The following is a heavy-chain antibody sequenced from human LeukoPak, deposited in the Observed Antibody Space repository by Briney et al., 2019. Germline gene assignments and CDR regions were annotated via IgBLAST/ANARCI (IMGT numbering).Heavy chain of an antibody. CDR2: IYYSGST. J-gene: IGHJ4*02. Sequence: SQTLSLTCTVSGGSISSGGYYWSWIRQHPGKGLEWIGYIYYSGSTYYNPSLKSRVTISVDTSKNQFSLKLSSVTAADTAVYYCARDPDGSGSYDYWGQGTLVTVSS. CDR3: ARDPDGSGSYDY. D-gene: IGHD3-10*01. CDR1: GGSISSGGYY. V-gene: IGHV4-31*03.